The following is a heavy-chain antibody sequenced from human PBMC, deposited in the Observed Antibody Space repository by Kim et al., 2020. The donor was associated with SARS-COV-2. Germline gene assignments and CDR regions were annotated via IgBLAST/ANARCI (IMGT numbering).Heavy chain of an antibody. CDR2: ISPGDSDT. CDR1: GYSFISYW. Sequence: GESLKISCKGSGYSFISYWIAWVRQMPGQGLEWMVIISPGDSDTSYSPSFQGQVTISSDKSISTAYLQWSSLKASDTATYYCARSFGGLLYDFDYWGQGTLVTVSS. J-gene: IGHJ4*02. D-gene: IGHD3-10*01. V-gene: IGHV5-51*01. CDR3: ARSFGGLLYDFDY.